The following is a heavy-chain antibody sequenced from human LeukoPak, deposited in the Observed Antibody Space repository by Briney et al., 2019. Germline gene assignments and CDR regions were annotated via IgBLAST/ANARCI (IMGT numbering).Heavy chain of an antibody. J-gene: IGHJ4*02. CDR1: GFTFNTNA. V-gene: IGHV3-66*01. CDR3: ARGRSRDGYNSLAY. Sequence: LTGGPLRLSCAASGFTFNTNAMSWVRQAPGNGLEWVSVTYSGGTTYYADSVEGRFTISRDNSKNTLYLQMNSLRVEDTAVYYCARGRSRDGYNSLAYWGQGTPVTVSS. CDR2: TYSGGTT. D-gene: IGHD5-24*01.